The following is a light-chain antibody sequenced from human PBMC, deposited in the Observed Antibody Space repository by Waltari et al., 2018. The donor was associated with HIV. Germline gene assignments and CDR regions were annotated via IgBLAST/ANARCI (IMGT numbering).Light chain of an antibody. J-gene: IGKJ5*01. CDR2: GAS. V-gene: IGKV3-15*01. CDR1: HVVDRN. CDR3: QQYNNSPCA. Sequence: MLMTYSPAPLPVSAGEAAPFSCATRHVVDRNVAWYQQKPAQAPSLLIYGASRRATSVPARFSGSGSGTDFTLTISGLQSEDLAVYYCQQYNNSPCAFGQGTQVEIK.